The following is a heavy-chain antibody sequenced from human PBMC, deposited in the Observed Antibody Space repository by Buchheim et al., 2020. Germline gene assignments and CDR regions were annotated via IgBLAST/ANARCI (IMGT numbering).Heavy chain of an antibody. CDR2: INPNNGDT. CDR1: GYTFTGYY. J-gene: IGHJ6*02. D-gene: IGHD3-22*01. V-gene: IGHV1-2*02. CDR3: ARFHYDTSMDV. Sequence: QVQLVQSGAEVKKPGASVKVSCKASGYTFTGYYMHWVRQAPGQGLEWMGWINPNNGDTNYAQKFQGRVTMTRDTSIKTVYMELSRLRSDDTAVYYCARFHYDTSMDVWGQGTT.